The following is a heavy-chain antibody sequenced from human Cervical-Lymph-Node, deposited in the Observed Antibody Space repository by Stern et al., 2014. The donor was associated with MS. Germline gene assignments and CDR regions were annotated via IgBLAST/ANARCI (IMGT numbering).Heavy chain of an antibody. CDR2: IIPIVGTA. V-gene: IGHV1-69*01. J-gene: IGHJ4*02. CDR1: GGTFSIYA. CDR3: TRDRRHYDTSGGYYFDS. D-gene: IGHD3-22*01. Sequence: VQLVQSGAEVKKPGSSVKVSCTASGGTFSIYAINWVRQAPGQGPEWMGGIIPIVGTANYAQKCQGRVTITADESTSTAYMELSSLRSEDTAVYYCTRDRRHYDTSGGYYFDSWGQGTLVTVSS.